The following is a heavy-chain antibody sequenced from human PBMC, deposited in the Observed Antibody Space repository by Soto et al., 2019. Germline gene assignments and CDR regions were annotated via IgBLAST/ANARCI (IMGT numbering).Heavy chain of an antibody. V-gene: IGHV3-33*01. J-gene: IGHJ4*02. CDR2: IWYDGSNK. Sequence: GGSLRLSCAASGFTFSSYGMHWVRQAPGKGLEWVAVIWYDGSNKYYADSVKGRFTISRDNSKNTLYPQMNSLRAEDTAVYYCARDMYSSSWYVPIDYWGQGTLVTVSS. CDR3: ARDMYSSSWYVPIDY. CDR1: GFTFSSYG. D-gene: IGHD6-13*01.